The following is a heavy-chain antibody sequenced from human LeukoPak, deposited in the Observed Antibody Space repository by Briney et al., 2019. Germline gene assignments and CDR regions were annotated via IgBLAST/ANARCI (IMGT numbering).Heavy chain of an antibody. CDR2: INPNSGGT. D-gene: IGHD6-13*01. Sequence: ASVKDSCKASGYTFTGYYMHWVRQAPGQGLEWMGWINPNSGGTNYAQKFQGWVTMTRDTSISTAYMELSRLRSDDTAVYYCARAAGSPRTPYYFDYWGQGTLVTVSS. V-gene: IGHV1-2*04. CDR1: GYTFTGYY. CDR3: ARAAGSPRTPYYFDY. J-gene: IGHJ4*02.